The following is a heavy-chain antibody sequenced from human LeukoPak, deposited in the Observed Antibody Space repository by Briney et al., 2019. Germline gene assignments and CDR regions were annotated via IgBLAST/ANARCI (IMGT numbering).Heavy chain of an antibody. CDR1: GFNFSTSW. V-gene: IGHV3-74*01. D-gene: IGHD3-22*01. J-gene: IGHJ4*02. Sequence: GGSLRLSCAASGFNFSTSWMNWVRQAPGKGLVCVSRINTDGSSRSYADSVKGRFTISRDNSQNTLYLQMNSLRAEDTAVYYCARDQNYYDSSGYPLDYWGQGTLVTVPS. CDR2: INTDGSSR. CDR3: ARDQNYYDSSGYPLDY.